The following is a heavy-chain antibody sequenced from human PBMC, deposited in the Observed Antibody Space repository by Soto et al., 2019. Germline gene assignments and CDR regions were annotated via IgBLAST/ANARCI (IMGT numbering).Heavy chain of an antibody. D-gene: IGHD2-8*01. Sequence: LETLSLTCTVSGTSISSYYWSWIRQPPGKGLEWIANIHYSGTTNYNPSLASRVTLSVDTSKNQFSLKMTSVTAADRAMYFCARYNSYAIDYWGRGTLVTV. J-gene: IGHJ4*02. CDR1: GTSISSYY. CDR2: IHYSGTT. CDR3: ARYNSYAIDY. V-gene: IGHV4-59*01.